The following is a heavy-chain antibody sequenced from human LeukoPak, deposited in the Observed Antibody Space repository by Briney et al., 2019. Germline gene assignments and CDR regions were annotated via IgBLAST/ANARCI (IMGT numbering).Heavy chain of an antibody. Sequence: SETLSLTCAVYGGSFSGYYWSWIRQPPGKGLEWIGEINHSGSTNYNLSLKSRVTISLDTSKNQFSLNLSSLTAADTAVYYCASGEFRHGLQVDYWGQGTLVAVSS. D-gene: IGHD3/OR15-3a*01. J-gene: IGHJ4*02. CDR2: INHSGST. CDR1: GGSFSGYY. CDR3: ASGEFRHGLQVDY. V-gene: IGHV4-34*09.